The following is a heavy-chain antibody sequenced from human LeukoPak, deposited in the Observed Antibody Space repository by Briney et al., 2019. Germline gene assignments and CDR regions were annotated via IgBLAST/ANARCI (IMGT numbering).Heavy chain of an antibody. CDR3: ARDDALGDNALDI. Sequence: GGSRRLACAASGFTFSSYGVHWVRQAPGEVLEWVAVILNDGSQEKYADSVKGRFTISRDNSKNTLFLQMNSLRAEDTAVYYCARDDALGDNALDIWGQGTMVTVSS. CDR1: GFTFSSYG. V-gene: IGHV3-33*01. CDR2: ILNDGSQE. D-gene: IGHD3-16*01. J-gene: IGHJ3*02.